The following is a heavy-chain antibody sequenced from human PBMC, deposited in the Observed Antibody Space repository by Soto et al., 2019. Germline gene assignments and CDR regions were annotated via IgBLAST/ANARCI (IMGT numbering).Heavy chain of an antibody. Sequence: SETLSLTCTVSGGSISSYYWSWIRQPPGKGLEWIGYIYYSGSTNYDPSLKSRVTISVDTSKNQFSLKLSSVTAADTAVYYCARAMVVTQNWFDPWGQGTLVTVSS. D-gene: IGHD2-21*02. V-gene: IGHV4-59*01. CDR2: IYYSGST. CDR1: GGSISSYY. J-gene: IGHJ5*02. CDR3: ARAMVVTQNWFDP.